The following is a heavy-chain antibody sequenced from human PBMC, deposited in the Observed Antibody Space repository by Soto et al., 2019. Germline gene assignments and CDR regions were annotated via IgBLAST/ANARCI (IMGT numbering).Heavy chain of an antibody. CDR3: AREMATVTTLGWFDP. CDR2: INAGNGNT. D-gene: IGHD4-17*01. Sequence: ASVKVSCKASGYTFTSYAMHWVRQAPGQRLEWMGWINAGNGNTKYSQKFQGRVTITRDTSASTAYMELSSLRSEDTAVYYCAREMATVTTLGWFDPWGQGTLVTVSS. V-gene: IGHV1-3*01. CDR1: GYTFTSYA. J-gene: IGHJ5*02.